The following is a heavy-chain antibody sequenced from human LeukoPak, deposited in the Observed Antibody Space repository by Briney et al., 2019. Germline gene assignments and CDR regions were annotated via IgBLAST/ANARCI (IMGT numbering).Heavy chain of an antibody. Sequence: GGSLRLSCAASGFTFSSYGMHWVRQAPGKGLEWVAVIWYDGSNKYYADSVKGRFTISRDNSKNTLYLQMNSLRAEDTAVYYCARDLRADYYYDSSGYYFDYWGQGTLVTASS. CDR2: IWYDGSNK. D-gene: IGHD3-22*01. V-gene: IGHV3-33*01. CDR1: GFTFSSYG. CDR3: ARDLRADYYYDSSGYYFDY. J-gene: IGHJ4*02.